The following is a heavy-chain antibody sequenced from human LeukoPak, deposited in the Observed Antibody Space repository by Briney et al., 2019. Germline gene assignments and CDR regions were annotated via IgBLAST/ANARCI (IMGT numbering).Heavy chain of an antibody. D-gene: IGHD6-19*01. CDR2: INPNSGGT. V-gene: IGHV1-2*06. Sequence: GASVKVSCKASGYTFTGYYMHWVRQAPGQGLEWMGRINPNSGGTNYAQKFQGRVTMTRDTSISTAYMELSRLRSDDTAVYYCARGSGWYSSVGYFDYWGQGTLVTVSS. CDR3: ARGSGWYSSVGYFDY. CDR1: GYTFTGYY. J-gene: IGHJ4*02.